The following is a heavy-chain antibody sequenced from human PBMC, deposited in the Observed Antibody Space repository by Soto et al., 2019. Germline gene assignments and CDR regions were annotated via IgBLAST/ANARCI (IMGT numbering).Heavy chain of an antibody. V-gene: IGHV1-58*02. D-gene: IGHD2-15*01. Sequence: VASVKVSCKASGFTFTSSAMQWVRQARGQRLEWIGWIVVGSGNTNYAQKFQERVTITRDMSTSTAYMELSSLRSEDTAVYYCAAVQGYCSGGSCYDYSMDVWGQGTTVTVSS. CDR3: AAVQGYCSGGSCYDYSMDV. J-gene: IGHJ6*02. CDR2: IVVGSGNT. CDR1: GFTFTSSA.